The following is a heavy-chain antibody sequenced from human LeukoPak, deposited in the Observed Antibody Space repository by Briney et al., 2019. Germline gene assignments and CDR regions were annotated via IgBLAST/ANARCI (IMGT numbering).Heavy chain of an antibody. CDR3: VSFYETY. Sequence: GGSLRLSCAASGNYWMHWVRQAPGKGLVWVSHINSDGSWTSYADSVKGRFTISKDNAKNTVYLQMNSLRSEDTAVYYCVSFYETYWGRGTLVTVSS. V-gene: IGHV3-74*01. CDR2: INSDGSWT. CDR1: GNYW. J-gene: IGHJ4*02. D-gene: IGHD2/OR15-2a*01.